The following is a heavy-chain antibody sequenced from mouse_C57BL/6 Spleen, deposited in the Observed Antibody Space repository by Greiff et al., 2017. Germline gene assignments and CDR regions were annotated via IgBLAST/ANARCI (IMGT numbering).Heavy chain of an antibody. D-gene: IGHD1-1*01. J-gene: IGHJ3*01. CDR2: IDPETGGT. CDR3: TRKTTVVEDWFAN. Sequence: VQLQQSGAELVRPGASVTLSCTASGYTFTDYEMHWVQQTPVHGLEWIGAIDPETGGTAYNQKFKGKAILTADKSSITAYMELRSLTSEDSAVNYCTRKTTVVEDWFANWGQGTLVTVSA. CDR1: GYTFTDYE. V-gene: IGHV1-15*01.